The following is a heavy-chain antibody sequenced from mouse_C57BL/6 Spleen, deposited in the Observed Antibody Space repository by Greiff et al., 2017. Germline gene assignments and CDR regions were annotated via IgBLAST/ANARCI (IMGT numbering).Heavy chain of an antibody. CDR2: IDPSDSET. CDR1: GYTFTSYW. CDR3: AREDYGSSLNYFDY. Sequence: QVQLQQPGAELVRPGSSVKLSCKASGYTFTSYWMHWVQQRPLQGLEWIGNIDPSDSETHYNQKFKDKATLTVDKSSSTASMQRSSLTAEDSAVYYGAREDYGSSLNYFDYWGQGTTLTVSS. D-gene: IGHD1-1*01. V-gene: IGHV1-52*01. J-gene: IGHJ2*01.